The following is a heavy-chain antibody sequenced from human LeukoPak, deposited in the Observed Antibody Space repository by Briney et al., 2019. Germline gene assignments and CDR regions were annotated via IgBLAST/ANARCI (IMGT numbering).Heavy chain of an antibody. D-gene: IGHD6-13*01. CDR3: ARVAAAADTVSGMDV. J-gene: IGHJ6*02. V-gene: IGHV4-59*01. CDR1: GGSISSYY. CDR2: IYYSGST. Sequence: SEILSFTCTVSGGSISSYYWSWIRQPPGKGLEWIGYIYYSGSTNYNPSLKSRVTISVDTSKNQFSLKLSSVTAADTAVYYCARVAAAADTVSGMDVWGQGTTVTVSS.